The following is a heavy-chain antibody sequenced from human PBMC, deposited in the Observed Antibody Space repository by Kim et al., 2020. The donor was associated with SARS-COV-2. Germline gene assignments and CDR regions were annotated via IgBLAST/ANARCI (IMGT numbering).Heavy chain of an antibody. V-gene: IGHV3-13*01. CDR1: GFTFSSYD. D-gene: IGHD3-3*01. Sequence: GGSLRLSCAASGFTFSSYDMHWVRQATGKGLEWVSAIGTAGDTYYPGSVKGRFTISRENAKNSLYLQMNSLRAGDTAVYYCARGRWYYDFWSGSKGGEYWFDPKGKGTLVTGSS. CDR3: ARGRWYYDFWSGSKGGEYWFDP. CDR2: IGTAGDT. J-gene: IGHJ5*02.